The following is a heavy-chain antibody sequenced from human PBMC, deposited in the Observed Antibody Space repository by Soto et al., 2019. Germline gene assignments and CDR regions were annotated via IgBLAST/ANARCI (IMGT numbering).Heavy chain of an antibody. Sequence: ASVKVSCKASGYTFTGYYMHWVRQAPGQGLEWMGWINPNSGGTNYAQKFQGRATMTRDTSISTAYMELSRLRSDDTAVYYCARDHRRRPYNWNYSLSWFDPWGQGTLVTVSS. CDR3: ARDHRRRPYNWNYSLSWFDP. J-gene: IGHJ5*02. CDR1: GYTFTGYY. D-gene: IGHD1-7*01. CDR2: INPNSGGT. V-gene: IGHV1-2*02.